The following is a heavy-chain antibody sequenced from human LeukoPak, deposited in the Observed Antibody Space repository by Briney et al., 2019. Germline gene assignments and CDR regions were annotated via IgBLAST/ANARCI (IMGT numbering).Heavy chain of an antibody. Sequence: GASVKVSCKASGYTFTNYGISWVRQAPGQGLEWMGRINPNSGGTNYAQKFQGRVTMTRDTSISTAYMELSRLRSDDTAVYYCARESSGYDLYYFDYWGQGTLVTVSS. J-gene: IGHJ4*02. D-gene: IGHD5-12*01. CDR2: INPNSGGT. V-gene: IGHV1-2*06. CDR3: ARESSGYDLYYFDY. CDR1: GYTFTNYG.